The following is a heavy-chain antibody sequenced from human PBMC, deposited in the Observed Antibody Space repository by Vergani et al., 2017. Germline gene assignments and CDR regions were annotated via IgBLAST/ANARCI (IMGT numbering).Heavy chain of an antibody. Sequence: QVPLVQSGAEVKKPGASVKVSCKASGYTFTGYYMHWVRQAPGQGLEWMGWINPNSGCTNYAQKFQGRVTMTRDTSISTAYMERSRLRSDDTAVYYCAGEVGATSSSLYDYGGQGTLVTVS. CDR3: AGEVGATSSSLYDY. D-gene: IGHD1-26*01. CDR2: INPNSGCT. V-gene: IGHV1-2*02. CDR1: GYTFTGYY. J-gene: IGHJ4*02.